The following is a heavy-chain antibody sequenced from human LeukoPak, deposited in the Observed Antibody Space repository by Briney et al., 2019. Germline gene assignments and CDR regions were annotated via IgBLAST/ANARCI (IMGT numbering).Heavy chain of an antibody. D-gene: IGHD2-2*01. Sequence: GGSLRLSCAASGVTFDDYAMHWVRQAPGKGLEWVSGISWNSGSIGYADSVKGRFTISRDNAKNSLYLQMNSLRAEDTALYYCATQLIDDAFDIWGQGTMVTVSS. CDR1: GVTFDDYA. CDR2: ISWNSGSI. V-gene: IGHV3-9*01. CDR3: ATQLIDDAFDI. J-gene: IGHJ3*02.